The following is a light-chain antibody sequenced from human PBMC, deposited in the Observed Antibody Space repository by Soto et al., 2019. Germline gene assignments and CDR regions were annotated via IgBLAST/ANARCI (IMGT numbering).Light chain of an antibody. CDR1: NSDVGSYNL. V-gene: IGLV2-23*02. CDR3: FSYAGDSVYV. CDR2: EVT. Sequence: QSALTQPASVSGSPRQSITISCTGTNSDVGSYNLVSWFQQHPGKAPKLVIYEVTKLPSGVSDRFSGSKSGNTASLTISGLQAEDEADYYCFSYAGDSVYVFGTGTQLTVL. J-gene: IGLJ1*01.